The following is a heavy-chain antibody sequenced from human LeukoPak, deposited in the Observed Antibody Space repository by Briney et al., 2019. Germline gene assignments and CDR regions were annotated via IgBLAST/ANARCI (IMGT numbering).Heavy chain of an antibody. V-gene: IGHV4-59*08. D-gene: IGHD3-10*01. J-gene: IGHJ6*02. CDR1: GGSISIYY. CDR3: ARHTADYYYYGMDV. CDR2: ISYSGST. Sequence: SETLSLTCTISGGSISIYYWSWIRQPPGKGLEWIGCISYSGSTNCNPSLRSRVTISADTSKKQFSLKLRSVTAADTAVYYCARHTADYYYYGMDVWGQGTTVTVSS.